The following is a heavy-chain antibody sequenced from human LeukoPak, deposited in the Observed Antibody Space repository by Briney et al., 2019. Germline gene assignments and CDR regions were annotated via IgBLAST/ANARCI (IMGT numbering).Heavy chain of an antibody. CDR3: ARLHTAIYYDAFDI. CDR1: GGSFSGYY. D-gene: IGHD5-18*01. J-gene: IGHJ3*02. Sequence: PSETLSLTCAVYGGSFSGYYWSWIRQPPGKGLEWIGEINHSGSTNYNPSLKSRVTISVDTSKNQFSLKLSSVTAADTAVYYCARLHTAIYYDAFDIWGQGTMVTVSS. CDR2: INHSGST. V-gene: IGHV4-34*01.